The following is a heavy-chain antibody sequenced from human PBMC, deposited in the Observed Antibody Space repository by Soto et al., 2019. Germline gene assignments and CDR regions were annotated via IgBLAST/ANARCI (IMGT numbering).Heavy chain of an antibody. D-gene: IGHD1-20*01. V-gene: IGHV3-23*01. CDR2: MSGSGASI. Sequence: EVQLLESGGGLVQSGESLTLSCVASQFTFNIDAMTWVRQAPGKGLEWVSSMSGSGASIYYADSVKGRFTISRDKSKKTLYLQMNSLRAGDTAVYWCARDNWNGAYYGLDVWGQGTTVTVS. J-gene: IGHJ6*02. CDR1: QFTFNIDA. CDR3: ARDNWNGAYYGLDV.